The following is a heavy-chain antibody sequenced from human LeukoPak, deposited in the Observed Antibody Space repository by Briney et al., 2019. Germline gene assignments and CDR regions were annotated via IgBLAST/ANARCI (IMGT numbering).Heavy chain of an antibody. Sequence: VASVKVSCEASGGTFSSYAISWVRQAPGQGLEWMGGIIPIFGTANYAQKFQGRVTITTDESTSTAYMELSSLRSEDTAVYYCATTSAAPSTNFDYWGQGTLVTVSS. CDR2: IIPIFGTA. V-gene: IGHV1-69*05. D-gene: IGHD2-2*01. J-gene: IGHJ4*02. CDR1: GGTFSSYA. CDR3: ATTSAAPSTNFDY.